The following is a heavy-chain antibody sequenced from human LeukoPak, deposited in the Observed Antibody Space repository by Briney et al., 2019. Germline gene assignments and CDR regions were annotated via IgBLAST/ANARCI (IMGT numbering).Heavy chain of an antibody. J-gene: IGHJ4*02. CDR2: ISYDGSNK. CDR3: ARDFTMVRGVILDY. CDR1: GFTFSSYA. Sequence: GGSLRLSCAASGFTFSSYAMHWVRQAPGKGLEWVALISYDGSNKYYADSVKGRLTISRDNPKNTLYLQMNSLRAEDTAVYYCARDFTMVRGVILDYWGQGTLVTVSS. V-gene: IGHV3-30*04. D-gene: IGHD3-10*01.